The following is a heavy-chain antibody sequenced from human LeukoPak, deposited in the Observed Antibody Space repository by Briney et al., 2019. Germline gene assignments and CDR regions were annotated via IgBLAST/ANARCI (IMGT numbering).Heavy chain of an antibody. CDR1: GFTFSSYG. J-gene: IGHJ4*02. CDR3: AKELAAFYNSPVQPFDY. V-gene: IGHV3-30*02. Sequence: PGGSLRLSCAASGFTFSSYGMHWVRQAPGKGLEWVAFMRYDGTNSGYADSVKGRFTISRDKSKNTLYLQMNSLRAVDTAVYYCAKELAAFYNSPVQPFDYWGQGTLVTVSS. D-gene: IGHD3-10*01. CDR2: MRYDGTNS.